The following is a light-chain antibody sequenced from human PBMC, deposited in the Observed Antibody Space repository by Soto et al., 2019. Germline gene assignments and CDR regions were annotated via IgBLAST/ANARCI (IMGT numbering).Light chain of an antibody. CDR2: GAS. Sequence: EIVMTQSPATLSVSPGERGTLSCRASQSVDSKLAWYQQKPGQGPRLLIYGASSRATGIPARFSGSGSGTEFTLTISILQSEDFAVYYCQHYSTWLWTFGQGTKVEIK. V-gene: IGKV3-15*01. J-gene: IGKJ1*01. CDR3: QHYSTWLWT. CDR1: QSVDSK.